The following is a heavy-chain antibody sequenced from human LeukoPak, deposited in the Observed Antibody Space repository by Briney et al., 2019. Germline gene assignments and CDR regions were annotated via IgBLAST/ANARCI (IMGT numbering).Heavy chain of an antibody. J-gene: IGHJ4*02. Sequence: GGSLRLSCAASGFTFSDYYMSWIRQAPGKGLEWVSAISGSGGSTYYADSVKGRFTISRDNSKNTLYLQMNSLRAEDTAVYYCAQSLGSIAAAGTGYWGQGTLVTVSS. D-gene: IGHD6-13*01. CDR3: AQSLGSIAAAGTGY. V-gene: IGHV3-23*01. CDR1: GFTFSDYY. CDR2: ISGSGGST.